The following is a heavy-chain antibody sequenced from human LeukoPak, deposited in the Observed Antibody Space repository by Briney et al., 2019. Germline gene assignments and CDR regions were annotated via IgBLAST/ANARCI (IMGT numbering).Heavy chain of an antibody. CDR2: ISGSGGST. CDR3: AKDPTGLWFGELTYYFDY. D-gene: IGHD3-10*01. J-gene: IGHJ4*02. CDR1: GFTFSSYA. Sequence: GGSLRLSCAASGFTFSSYAMSWVRQAPGKRLEWVSAISGSGGSTYYADSVKGRFTISRDNSKNTLYLQVNSLRAEDTAVYYCAKDPTGLWFGELTYYFDYWGQGTLVTVSS. V-gene: IGHV3-23*01.